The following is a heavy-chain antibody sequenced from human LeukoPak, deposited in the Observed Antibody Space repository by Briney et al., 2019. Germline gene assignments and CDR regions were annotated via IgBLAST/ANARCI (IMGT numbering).Heavy chain of an antibody. V-gene: IGHV1-46*01. CDR2: INPSGGST. Sequence: ASVKVSCKASGYTFTSYYMHWVRQAPGQGLEWMGIINPSGGSTSYAQKFQGRVTMTRDTSISTAYMELSRLRSDDTAVYYCARALLYSRYFDYWGQGTLVTVSS. CDR3: ARALLYSRYFDY. J-gene: IGHJ4*02. D-gene: IGHD6-13*01. CDR1: GYTFTSYY.